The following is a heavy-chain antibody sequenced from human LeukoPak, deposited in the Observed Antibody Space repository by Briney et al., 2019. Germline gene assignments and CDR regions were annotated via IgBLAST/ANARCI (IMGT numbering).Heavy chain of an antibody. Sequence: GASVKVSCKASGYTFISYAVHWVRQAPGQRLEWMGWINTGNGNTKYSQKFQGRVTITRDTSASTAYMELSSLRSEDTAVYYCASFSGSTYYYAFDYWGQGILVTASS. CDR3: ASFSGSTYYYAFDY. D-gene: IGHD3-22*01. V-gene: IGHV1-3*04. CDR1: GYTFISYA. CDR2: INTGNGNT. J-gene: IGHJ4*02.